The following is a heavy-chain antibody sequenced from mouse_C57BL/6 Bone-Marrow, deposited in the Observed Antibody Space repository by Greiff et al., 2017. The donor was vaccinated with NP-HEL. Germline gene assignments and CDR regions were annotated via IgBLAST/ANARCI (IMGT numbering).Heavy chain of an antibody. Sequence: EVQLVESGGGLVQPGGSLKLSCAASGFTFSDYGMAWVRQAPRKGPEWLAFISTLAYSIYYADTVTGRFPISRENAKNTLYLEMSSLRSEDTAMYYCARHAHYYGSSDDAMDYWGQGTSVTVSS. J-gene: IGHJ4*01. CDR3: ARHAHYYGSSDDAMDY. D-gene: IGHD1-1*01. CDR2: ISTLAYSI. CDR1: GFTFSDYG. V-gene: IGHV5-15*01.